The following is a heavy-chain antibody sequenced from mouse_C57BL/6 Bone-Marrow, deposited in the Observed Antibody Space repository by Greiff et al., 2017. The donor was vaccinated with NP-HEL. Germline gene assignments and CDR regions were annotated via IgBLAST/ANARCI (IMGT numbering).Heavy chain of an antibody. D-gene: IGHD2-4*01. Sequence: EVQLQQSGPVLVKPGASVKMSCKASGYTFTDYYMNWVKQSHGKSLEWIGVINPYNGGTSYNQKFKGKATLTVDKSSSTAYMELNSLTSEDSAVYYCARQDYDYGGKYWGQGNTLTVSS. J-gene: IGHJ2*01. CDR3: ARQDYDYGGKY. CDR2: INPYNGGT. CDR1: GYTFTDYY. V-gene: IGHV1-19*01.